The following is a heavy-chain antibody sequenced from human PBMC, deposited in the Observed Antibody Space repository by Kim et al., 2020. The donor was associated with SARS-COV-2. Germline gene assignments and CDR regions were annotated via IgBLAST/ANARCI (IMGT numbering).Heavy chain of an antibody. CDR3: ARCIAALPVYYFDY. D-gene: IGHD6-13*01. V-gene: IGHV4-34*01. J-gene: IGHJ4*02. Sequence: PPLKSRVTISVEPSKNQFSLKLSSVTAADTAVYYCARCIAALPVYYFDYWGQGTLVTVSS.